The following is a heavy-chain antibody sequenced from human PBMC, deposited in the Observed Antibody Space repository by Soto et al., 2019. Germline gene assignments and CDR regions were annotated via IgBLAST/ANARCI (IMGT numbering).Heavy chain of an antibody. CDR2: ISAYNGNK. J-gene: IGHJ4*02. Sequence: QVQLVQSGAEVKKPGASVKVSCKASGYTFTSYGISWVRQAPGQGLKWMGGISAYNGNKNYAQKLQGRVTMTTDTSTSTAYMELRSRRSDDTAVYYCARDLDYDFWSGQDYYFDYWGQGTLVTVSS. CDR3: ARDLDYDFWSGQDYYFDY. CDR1: GYTFTSYG. D-gene: IGHD3-3*01. V-gene: IGHV1-18*01.